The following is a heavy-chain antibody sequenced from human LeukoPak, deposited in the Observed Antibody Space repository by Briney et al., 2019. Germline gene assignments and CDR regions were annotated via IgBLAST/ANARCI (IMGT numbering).Heavy chain of an antibody. CDR1: GFSISSGYY. J-gene: IGHJ6*03. Sequence: PSETLSLTCAVSGFSISSGYYCGWIRQPPGKGLEWIGESNHGGSSYYAPSLRGRVTISVDTSKRQVSLKLRSVTAADTAVYYCAQQFYYYYINPWGKGTTVIVSS. V-gene: IGHV4-38-2*01. CDR3: AQQFYYYYINP. D-gene: IGHD5-24*01. CDR2: SNHGGSS.